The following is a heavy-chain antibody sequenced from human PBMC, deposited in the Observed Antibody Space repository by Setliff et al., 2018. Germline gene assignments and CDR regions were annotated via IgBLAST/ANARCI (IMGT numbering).Heavy chain of an antibody. CDR2: TYTTGGT. CDR3: ARKDGDM. V-gene: IGHV4-4*08. Sequence: SETLSLTCTVSGDSIRNYHWSWFRQPPGSRLEWIGYTYTTGGTSYNPSLKSRVTMSVDTSKNQFSLKMRSVTAADAALYYCARKDGDMWGQGTMVTVSS. J-gene: IGHJ3*02. CDR1: GDSIRNYH. D-gene: IGHD2-15*01.